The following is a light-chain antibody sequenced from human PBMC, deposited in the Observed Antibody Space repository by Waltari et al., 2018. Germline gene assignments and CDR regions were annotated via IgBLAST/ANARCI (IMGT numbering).Light chain of an antibody. J-gene: IGLJ2*01. CDR3: SAWDDSLNGHVV. V-gene: IGLV1-44*01. CDR1: LSNIGRNA. CDR2: SND. Sequence: QSLLTQPPSVSGTPGQRVIISCSGSLSNIGRNAVGWYQKFPGTAPKVLIHSNDRRPAGVPDRFSSSKSGTSASLAISGLQSADEADYYCSAWDDSLNGHVVFGGGTKLTVL.